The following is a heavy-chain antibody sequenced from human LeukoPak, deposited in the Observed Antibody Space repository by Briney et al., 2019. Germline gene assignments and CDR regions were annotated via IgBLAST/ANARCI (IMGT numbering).Heavy chain of an antibody. CDR1: GFTFSSYA. V-gene: IGHV3-23*01. Sequence: PGGSLRLSCAASGFTFSSYAMSWVRQAPGKGLEWVSAISGSGGSTYYADSVKGRFTISRDNSKNSLYLEMNSLRAEDTALFYCTKDSRKLSIAALYDFDHWGQGTLLTVSS. D-gene: IGHD6-6*01. CDR3: TKDSRKLSIAALYDFDH. J-gene: IGHJ4*02. CDR2: ISGSGGST.